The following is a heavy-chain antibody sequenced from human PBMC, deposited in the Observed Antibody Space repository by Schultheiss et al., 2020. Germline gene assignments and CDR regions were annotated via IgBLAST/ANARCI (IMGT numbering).Heavy chain of an antibody. CDR3: TTRRSVMPYDFWSGEDYYYCGMDV. J-gene: IGHJ6*02. Sequence: GGSLRLSCAASGFTFCSYGMHWVRQAPGKGLEWVAVIWYDGSNKYYADSVKGRFTISRDNSKNTLYLQMNSLKTEDTAVYYCTTRRSVMPYDFWSGEDYYYCGMDVWGQGTTVNVSS. CDR2: IWYDGSNK. V-gene: IGHV3-33*01. D-gene: IGHD3-3*01. CDR1: GFTFCSYG.